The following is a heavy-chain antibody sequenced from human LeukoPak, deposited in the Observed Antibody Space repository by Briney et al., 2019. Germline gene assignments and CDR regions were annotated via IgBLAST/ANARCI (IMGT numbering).Heavy chain of an antibody. CDR3: AGITIFGVVII. Sequence: SETLSLTCTVSGGSISSGSYYWSWIRQPAAKGLEWIGRIYTSGSTNYNPSLKSRVTISVDTSKNQFSLKLSSVTAADTAVYYCAGITIFGVVIIWGQGTLVTVSS. CDR1: GGSISSGSYY. D-gene: IGHD3-3*01. J-gene: IGHJ4*02. CDR2: IYTSGST. V-gene: IGHV4-61*02.